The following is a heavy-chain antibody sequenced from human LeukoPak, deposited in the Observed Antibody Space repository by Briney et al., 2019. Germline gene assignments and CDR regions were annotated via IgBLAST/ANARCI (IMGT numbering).Heavy chain of an antibody. V-gene: IGHV3-23*01. CDR3: AKGPRYDSSGYYFDY. J-gene: IGHJ4*02. Sequence: GGSLRLSCAASGFTFSSYAMSWVRQAPGKGLEWVSAISGSGGSTYYADSVKGRFTISRDNSKNTLYLQMNSLRAEDTAVYYCAKGPRYDSSGYYFDYWGQETLVTVSS. CDR1: GFTFSSYA. D-gene: IGHD3-22*01. CDR2: ISGSGGST.